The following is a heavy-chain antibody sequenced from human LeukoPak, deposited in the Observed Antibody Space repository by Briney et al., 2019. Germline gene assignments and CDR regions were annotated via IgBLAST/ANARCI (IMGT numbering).Heavy chain of an antibody. J-gene: IGHJ5*02. CDR1: GYTFTGYY. Sequence: ASVKVSCKASGYTFTGYYMHWVRQAPGQGLEWMGWINPNSGGTNYAQKFQGRVTMTRDTSTSTAYMELRSLRSDDTAVYYCARVHYYGSGSYFGRYNWFDPWGQGTLVTVSS. CDR2: INPNSGGT. CDR3: ARVHYYGSGSYFGRYNWFDP. V-gene: IGHV1-2*02. D-gene: IGHD3-10*01.